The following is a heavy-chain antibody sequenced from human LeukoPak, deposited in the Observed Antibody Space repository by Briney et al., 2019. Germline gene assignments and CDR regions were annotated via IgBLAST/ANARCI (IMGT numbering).Heavy chain of an antibody. CDR3: AKNLRSPGNYFDY. D-gene: IGHD2-15*01. V-gene: IGHV3-23*01. J-gene: IGHJ4*02. CDR2: ISGSGGST. Sequence: PGGSLRLSCAASGFTFSSYAMSWVRQAPGKGLEWVSAISGSGGSTYYAASVKGRFTVSRDNSKNTLYLQMNSLRAEDTAVYYCAKNLRSPGNYFDYWGQGTLVTVSS. CDR1: GFTFSSYA.